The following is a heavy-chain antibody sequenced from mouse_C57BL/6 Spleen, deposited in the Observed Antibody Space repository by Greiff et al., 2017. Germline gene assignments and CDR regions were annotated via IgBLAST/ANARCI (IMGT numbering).Heavy chain of an antibody. CDR1: GYTFTDYY. CDR2: INPNNGGT. CDR3: ARGGPLAMDY. J-gene: IGHJ4*01. V-gene: IGHV1-26*01. Sequence: EVQLQQSGPELVKPGASVKISCKASGYTFTDYYMNWVKQSHGKSLEWIGDINPNNGGTSYNQKFKGKATLTVDKSSSTAYMELRSLTSEDSAVYYCARGGPLAMDYWGQGTSVTVSS.